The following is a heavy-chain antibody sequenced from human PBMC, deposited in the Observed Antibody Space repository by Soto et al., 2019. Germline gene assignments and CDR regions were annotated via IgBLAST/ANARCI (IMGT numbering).Heavy chain of an antibody. V-gene: IGHV1-8*01. J-gene: IGHJ4*02. CDR3: ARGYTGYDPLFHFEY. Sequence: QVQLVQSGAEVRNPGASVMLSCKTSGYIFINYDISWVRQATGQGLEWMGWMNPESGNTVYSAKFQGRVAMTRSTSTTTAYMELSSLHSDDTAIYYCARGYTGYDPLFHFEYWGQGTLVTVSS. CDR1: GYIFINYD. CDR2: MNPESGNT. D-gene: IGHD5-12*01.